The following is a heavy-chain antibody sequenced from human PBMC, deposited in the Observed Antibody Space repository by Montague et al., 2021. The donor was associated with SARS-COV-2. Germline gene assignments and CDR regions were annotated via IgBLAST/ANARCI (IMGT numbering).Heavy chain of an antibody. J-gene: IGHJ6*03. CDR1: GGSISSYY. V-gene: IGHV4-59*01. CDR3: ERGIFTILFIPAHYYMDV. Sequence: SETLSLTCTVSGGSISSYYWSWIRQPPGKGLEWIGYIYYSGSTNYNPSLKSRVTISVDTTKNQFSLKLSSVTAADTAVYYCERGIFTILFIPAHYYMDVWGKGTTVTGSS. D-gene: IGHD3-3*01. CDR2: IYYSGST.